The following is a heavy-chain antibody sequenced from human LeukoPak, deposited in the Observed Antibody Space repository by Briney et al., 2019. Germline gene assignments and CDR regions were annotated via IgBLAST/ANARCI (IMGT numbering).Heavy chain of an antibody. J-gene: IGHJ4*02. D-gene: IGHD3-22*01. CDR3: TTGLHYYDSSDYYYGGWRYFDY. Sequence: GGSLRLSCAASGFTFSNAWMSWVRQAPGTGLEWVCRIKSKTDGGTTDYAAPVKGRFTISRDDSKNTLYLQMNSLKTEDTAVYYCTTGLHYYDSSDYYYGGWRYFDYSGPGTLVTVSS. CDR1: GFTFSNAW. CDR2: IKSKTDGGTT. V-gene: IGHV3-15*01.